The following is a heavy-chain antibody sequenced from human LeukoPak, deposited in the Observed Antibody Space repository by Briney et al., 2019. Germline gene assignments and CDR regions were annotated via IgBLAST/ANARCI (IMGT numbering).Heavy chain of an antibody. CDR3: AMSVEMPPIPSFDY. J-gene: IGHJ4*02. CDR2: VSAANNP. D-gene: IGHD5-24*01. V-gene: IGHV1-18*01. CDR1: GYTFTSYG. Sequence: ASVKVSCKASGYTFTSYGISWVRQAPGQGLEWMGWVSAANNPEYSQKFQGRVAITRDASATTSYLELNSLRSEDTAVYYCAMSVEMPPIPSFDYWGQGTLVTVSS.